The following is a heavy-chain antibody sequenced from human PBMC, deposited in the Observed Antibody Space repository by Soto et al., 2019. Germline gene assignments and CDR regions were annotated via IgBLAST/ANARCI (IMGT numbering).Heavy chain of an antibody. V-gene: IGHV4-4*02. CDR3: VKNGWYSADI. Sequence: QMRLQESGPGLVKPSGTLSLACTVSGVPVSSDNWWSWVRQSPGKGLEWIGEIFHSVNTNYNPSLKSRATISVDKSKNQFSLTLTSVTDADTAVYYCVKNGWYSADIWGQGTMVTVSS. D-gene: IGHD6-19*01. CDR1: GVPVSSDNW. J-gene: IGHJ3*02. CDR2: IFHSVNT.